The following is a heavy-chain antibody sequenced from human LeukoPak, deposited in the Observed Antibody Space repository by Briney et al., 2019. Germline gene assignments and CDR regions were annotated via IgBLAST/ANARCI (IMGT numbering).Heavy chain of an antibody. V-gene: IGHV3-30*18. J-gene: IGHJ4*02. Sequence: PGGSLRLSCAASGFTFSSYGMHWVRQAPGKGLEWVAVISYDGSNKYYADSVKGRFTISRDNSKNTLYLQMNSLRAEDTAVYYCAKADYDHSSGWYGVVDYWGQGTLVTVSS. CDR1: GFTFSSYG. CDR3: AKADYDHSSGWYGVVDY. D-gene: IGHD6-19*01. CDR2: ISYDGSNK.